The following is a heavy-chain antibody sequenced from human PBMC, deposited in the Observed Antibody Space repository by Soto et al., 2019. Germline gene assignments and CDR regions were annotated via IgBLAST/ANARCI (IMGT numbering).Heavy chain of an antibody. J-gene: IGHJ6*02. CDR3: ARDYYDSSGDYPNSYYYGLDV. CDR2: ISSSSSYT. Sequence: QVQLVESGGGLVKPGGSLRLSCAASGFTFSDYYMSWIRQAPGKGLEWLSYISSSSSYTDYADSVKGRFTISRDNAKNSLSLQKNSLRAEDTAEYYCARDYYDSSGDYPNSYYYGLDVWAQWTTVTVSS. D-gene: IGHD3-22*01. CDR1: GFTFSDYY. V-gene: IGHV3-11*06.